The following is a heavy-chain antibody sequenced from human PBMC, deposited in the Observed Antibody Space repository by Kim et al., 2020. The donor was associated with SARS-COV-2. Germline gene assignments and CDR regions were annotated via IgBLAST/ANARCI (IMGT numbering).Heavy chain of an antibody. D-gene: IGHD4-4*01. CDR2: VNAANDKT. J-gene: IGHJ4*02. Sequence: ASVKVSCKASGYTFKSYPIHWLRQAPGQRLEWMGWVNAANDKTKYSQKFQGRVTITRDTSANTDYMDLSSLTSEDTAIYYCARDMNPTVYDYWGQGTLVTLSS. CDR1: GYTFKSYP. V-gene: IGHV1-3*01. CDR3: ARDMNPTVYDY.